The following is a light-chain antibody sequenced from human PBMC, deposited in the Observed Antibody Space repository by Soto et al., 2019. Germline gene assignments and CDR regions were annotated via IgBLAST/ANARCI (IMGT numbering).Light chain of an antibody. CDR3: QQYGSSGT. CDR2: GAS. J-gene: IGKJ1*01. V-gene: IGKV3-20*01. CDR1: QSVSSSY. Sequence: EIVMTQSPATLSVSPGARATLSCRASQSVSSSYLAWYQQKPGQAPRLLIYGASNRATGIPDRFSGSGSGTDFTLTISRLEPEDFAVYYCQQYGSSGTVGQGTKVGIK.